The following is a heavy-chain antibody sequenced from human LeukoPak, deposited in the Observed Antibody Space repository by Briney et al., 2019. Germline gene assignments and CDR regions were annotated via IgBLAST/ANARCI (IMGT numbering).Heavy chain of an antibody. D-gene: IGHD1/OR15-1a*01. J-gene: IGHJ4*02. V-gene: IGHV5-10-1*01. CDR2: IDPSDSYT. CDR3: GRQQDYYLDY. CDR1: GYNFMNYW. Sequence: PGESLKISCKGSGYNFMNYWVTWVRQMPGKGLEWMGKIDPSDSYTQYSPSFQGHVTMSVDMSISTASLQWSSLKASDTAIYYCGRQQDYYLDYWGQGTLATVSS.